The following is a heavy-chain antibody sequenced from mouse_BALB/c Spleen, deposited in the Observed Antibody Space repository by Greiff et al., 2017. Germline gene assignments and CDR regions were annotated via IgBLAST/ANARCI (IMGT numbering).Heavy chain of an antibody. Sequence: QVQLQQSGPELVKPGASVRISCKASGYTFTSYYIHWVKQRPGQGLEWIGWIYPGNVNTKYNEKFKGKATLTADKSSSTAYMQLSSLTSEDSAVYFCARELGGRAMDYWGQGTSVTVSS. V-gene: IGHV1S56*01. J-gene: IGHJ4*01. CDR2: IYPGNVNT. D-gene: IGHD4-1*01. CDR1: GYTFTSYY. CDR3: ARELGGRAMDY.